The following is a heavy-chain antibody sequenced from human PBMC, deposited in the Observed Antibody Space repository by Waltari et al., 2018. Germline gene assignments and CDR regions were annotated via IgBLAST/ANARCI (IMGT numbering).Heavy chain of an antibody. CDR1: GFGFSAYW. J-gene: IGHJ3*02. CDR2: IKTDGSDA. D-gene: IGHD6-19*01. CDR3: AFSRGWSSPFGAYDS. Sequence: EVQLVESGGDLVQPGGSLRLSCAASGFGFSAYWMHWVRQVPGKGLFWVSNIKTDGSDANDADSVKGRFTISRDNAKNSLYLEMSSLRVEDTAVYYCAFSRGWSSPFGAYDSWGQGTRVIVSS. V-gene: IGHV3-74*01.